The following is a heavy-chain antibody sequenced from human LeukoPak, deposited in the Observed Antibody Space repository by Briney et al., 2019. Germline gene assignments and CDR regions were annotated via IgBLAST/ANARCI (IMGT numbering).Heavy chain of an antibody. Sequence: SETLSLTCTVSGGSMTTHHWNWIRQTPGKGLEWIGYVFDSGRTKENPSLKSRVTLLADTSKNQLSLRLSSVTAADTAVYYCTTIKRGNIFGYFDFWGQGILVTVSS. V-gene: IGHV4-59*11. D-gene: IGHD5-18*01. CDR3: TTIKRGNIFGYFDF. CDR1: GGSMTTHH. CDR2: VFDSGRT. J-gene: IGHJ4*02.